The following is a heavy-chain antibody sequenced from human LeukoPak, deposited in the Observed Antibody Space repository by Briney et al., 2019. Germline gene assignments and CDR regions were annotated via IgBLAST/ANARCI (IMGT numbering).Heavy chain of an antibody. J-gene: IGHJ6*02. CDR3: ARDGSSSWYAYYGMDV. CDR1: GFTFSSYW. D-gene: IGHD6-13*01. Sequence: GGSLRLSCAASGFTFSSYWMNWARQAPGKGLEWVAVIWYDGSNKYYADSVKGRFTISRDNSKNTLYLQMNSLRAEDTAVYYCARDGSSSWYAYYGMDVWGQGTTVTVSS. V-gene: IGHV3-33*08. CDR2: IWYDGSNK.